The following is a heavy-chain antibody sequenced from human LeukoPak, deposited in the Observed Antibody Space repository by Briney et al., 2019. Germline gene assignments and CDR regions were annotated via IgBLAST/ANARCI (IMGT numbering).Heavy chain of an antibody. J-gene: IGHJ6*02. CDR1: GGSISSGGYY. CDR2: IYYSGST. D-gene: IGHD5-18*01. Sequence: SETLSLTCTVSGGSISSGGYYWSWIRQHPGKGLEWIGYIYYSGSTYYNPSLKSRVTISVDTSKNQFSLKLSSVTAADTAVYYCASGGYSYGDYYYYGMDVWGQGTTVTVSS. V-gene: IGHV4-31*03. CDR3: ASGGYSYGDYYYYGMDV.